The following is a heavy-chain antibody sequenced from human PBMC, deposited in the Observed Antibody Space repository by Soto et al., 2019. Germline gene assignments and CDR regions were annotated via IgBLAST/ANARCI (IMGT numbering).Heavy chain of an antibody. CDR3: ARDFLEWLSANWFDP. J-gene: IGHJ5*02. V-gene: IGHV1-18*04. Sequence: QVQLVQSGAEVKKPGASVKVSCRASGYTFTGYYIHWVRQAPGQGLEWMGWISAYNGNTNYAQKLQGRVTMTTDTSTSTAHMELRSLRSDDTAVYYCARDFLEWLSANWFDPWGQGTLVTVSS. CDR2: ISAYNGNT. D-gene: IGHD3-3*01. CDR1: GYTFTGYY.